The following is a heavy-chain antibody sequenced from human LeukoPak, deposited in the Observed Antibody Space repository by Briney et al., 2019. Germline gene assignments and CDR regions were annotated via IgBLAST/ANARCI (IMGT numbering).Heavy chain of an antibody. Sequence: PGGSLRLSCAASGFTFSSYGMHWVRQAPGKGLEWVAVISYDGSNKYYADSVKGRFTISRDNSKNTLYLQMNSLRAEDTAVYYCAKVPGKYSSSLYWGQGTLVTVSS. CDR2: ISYDGSNK. J-gene: IGHJ4*02. CDR1: GFTFSSYG. D-gene: IGHD6-6*01. V-gene: IGHV3-30*18. CDR3: AKVPGKYSSSLY.